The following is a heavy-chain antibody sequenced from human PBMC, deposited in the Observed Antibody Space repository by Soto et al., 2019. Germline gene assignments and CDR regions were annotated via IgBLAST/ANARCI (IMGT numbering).Heavy chain of an antibody. CDR3: IPAPQRAMTEDPARS. D-gene: IGHD2-21*02. Sequence: EVQLVESGGGLVKPGGSLRLSCTVSGFIVSSAWMNWVRQAPGKGLEWVGRIKSKIDGGTTDYAAPVQGRFPISLEDSKNMLYLQMESLRTEDTAVYYCIPAPQRAMTEDPARSWGQGTLVTVSS. J-gene: IGHJ5*02. CDR2: IKSKIDGGTT. V-gene: IGHV3-15*07. CDR1: GFIVSSAW.